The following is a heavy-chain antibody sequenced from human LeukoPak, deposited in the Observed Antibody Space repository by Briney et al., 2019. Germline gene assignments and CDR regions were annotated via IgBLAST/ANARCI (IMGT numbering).Heavy chain of an antibody. D-gene: IGHD6-19*01. V-gene: IGHV4-61*01. Sequence: SETLSLTCTVSGGSVSSGSYYWSWIRQPPGKGLEWIGYVYYSGSTNYNPSLKSRVTISVDTSKSQFSLKLSSVTAADTAVYYCARVAAVAHFDYWGQGTLVTVSS. CDR1: GGSVSSGSYY. J-gene: IGHJ4*02. CDR2: VYYSGST. CDR3: ARVAAVAHFDY.